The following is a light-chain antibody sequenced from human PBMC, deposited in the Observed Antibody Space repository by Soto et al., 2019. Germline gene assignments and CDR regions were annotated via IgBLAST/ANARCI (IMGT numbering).Light chain of an antibody. Sequence: DIQMTQSPSTLSASVGDRVTIARRASQGISRWLAWYQQKPGKAPKVLIWDASSLHRGVPSRFSSSGYGTEFSLMISSLQPDDFGTYYCQQYYDNSTLTFGEGTKVEIK. CDR3: QQYYDNSTLT. J-gene: IGKJ1*01. CDR2: DAS. V-gene: IGKV1-5*01. CDR1: QGISRW.